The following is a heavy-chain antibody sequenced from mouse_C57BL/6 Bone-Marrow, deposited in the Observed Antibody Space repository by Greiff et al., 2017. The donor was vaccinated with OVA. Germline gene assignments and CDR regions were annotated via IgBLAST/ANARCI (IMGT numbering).Heavy chain of an antibody. Sequence: QVQLQQPGAELVKPGASVKLSCKASGYTFTGYWMHWVKQRPGRGLEWIGRIDPNSGGTKYNEKFKRKATLTVDKPSSTAYMQLSSLTSEDSAVYDCARPRGGSYWYFDVWGTGTTVTVSS. CDR2: IDPNSGGT. V-gene: IGHV1-72*01. CDR1: GYTFTGYW. D-gene: IGHD1-1*01. CDR3: ARPRGGSYWYFDV. J-gene: IGHJ1*03.